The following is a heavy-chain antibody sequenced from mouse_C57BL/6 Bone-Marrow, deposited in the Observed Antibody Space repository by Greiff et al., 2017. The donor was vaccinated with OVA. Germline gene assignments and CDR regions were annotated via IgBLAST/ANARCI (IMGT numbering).Heavy chain of an antibody. D-gene: IGHD1-1*01. CDR3: ARLGAAVVVRGFDG. J-gene: IGHJ1*03. CDR2: INPSNGGT. V-gene: IGHV1-53*01. Sequence: QVQLQQPGTELVKPGASVKLSCKASGYTFTSYWMHWVKQRPGQGLEWIGNINPSNGGTNYNEKFKSKATLTVDKSSSTAYMQLSSLTSEDSAVYDCARLGAAVVVRGFDGWGTGTTVTVSA. CDR1: GYTFTSYW.